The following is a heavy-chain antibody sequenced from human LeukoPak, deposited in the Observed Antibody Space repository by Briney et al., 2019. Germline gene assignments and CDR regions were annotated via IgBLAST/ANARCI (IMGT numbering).Heavy chain of an antibody. D-gene: IGHD5-12*01. Sequence: PGGSLRLSCAASQFTFSGYDMSWVRQAPGRGLEWVPVISSGSSSTSYADSVKGRFTISRDNSENTVYLQMNSLRAEDTAVYYCAKRGSGRYFDYWGQGTLVTVSS. CDR1: QFTFSGYD. CDR2: ISSGSSST. J-gene: IGHJ4*02. CDR3: AKRGSGRYFDY. V-gene: IGHV3-23*01.